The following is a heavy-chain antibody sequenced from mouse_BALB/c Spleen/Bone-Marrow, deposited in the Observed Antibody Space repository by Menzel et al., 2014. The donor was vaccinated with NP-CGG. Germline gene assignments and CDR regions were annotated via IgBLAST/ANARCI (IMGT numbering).Heavy chain of an antibody. J-gene: IGHJ4*01. V-gene: IGHV1S22*01. D-gene: IGHD2-3*01. CDR3: TRGYYPYYYAMDY. CDR1: GYTFTSYW. CDR2: IYPGSGST. Sequence: LQQSGSELVRPGASVKLSCKASGYTFTSYWKHWVKQRHGQGLEWIGNIYPGSGSTNYDEKFKSKGTLTVDTSSSTAYMHLSSLTSEDSAVYYCTRGYYPYYYAMDYWGQGTSVTVSS.